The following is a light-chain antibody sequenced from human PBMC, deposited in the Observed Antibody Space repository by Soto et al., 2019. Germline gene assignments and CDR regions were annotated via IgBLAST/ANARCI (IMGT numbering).Light chain of an antibody. V-gene: IGKV3-20*01. J-gene: IGKJ1*01. CDR2: GAS. Sequence: EIVLTQSPGTLSLSPGERATLSYRVSQSVSSSYLAWYQQKPGQAPRLLIYGASSRATGIPDRFSGSGSGTDFTLTISRLEAEDFAVYYCQQYGSSPEWTFGQGTKVDIK. CDR3: QQYGSSPEWT. CDR1: QSVSSSY.